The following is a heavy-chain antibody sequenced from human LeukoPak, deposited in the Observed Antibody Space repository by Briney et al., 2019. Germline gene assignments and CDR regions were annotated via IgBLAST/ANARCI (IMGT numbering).Heavy chain of an antibody. V-gene: IGHV3-23*01. CDR2: VSGSGDKT. Sequence: GESLRLSCAASGFTFSTYAISWVRQAPGKGLEWVSGVSGSGDKTYYADSVKGRFTVSRDNSKSTVYLQMNSLRVEDTAIYYCARGRLPKYYFDSWGQGTLVTVSS. J-gene: IGHJ4*02. CDR3: ARGRLPKYYFDS. CDR1: GFTFSTYA. D-gene: IGHD4-11*01.